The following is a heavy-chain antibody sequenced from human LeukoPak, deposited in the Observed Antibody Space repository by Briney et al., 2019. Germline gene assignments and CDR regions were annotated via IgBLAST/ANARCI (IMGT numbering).Heavy chain of an antibody. Sequence: GGSLILSCAASGFSFRTYSMHWVRQAPGKGLEWVAVIWYDGSDNYYADSVKGRFTISRDNSKNTLYLQMNSLRAEDTAMYYCARDISYGMDVWGQGTTVTVSS. CDR1: GFSFRTYS. D-gene: IGHD3-9*01. J-gene: IGHJ6*02. CDR3: ARDISYGMDV. CDR2: IWYDGSDN. V-gene: IGHV3-33*01.